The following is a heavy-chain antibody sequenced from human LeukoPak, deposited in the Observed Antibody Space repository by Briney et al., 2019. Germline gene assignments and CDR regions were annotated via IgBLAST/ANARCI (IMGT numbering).Heavy chain of an antibody. D-gene: IGHD3-22*01. CDR3: AKLRITMRDY. V-gene: IGHV3-33*06. CDR1: GFTFSSYG. J-gene: IGHJ4*02. Sequence: GGSLRLSCAASGFTFSSYGMHWVRQAPGKGLEWLAIIWYDGSNKYYADSVKGRFAISRDNSNNTLFLQMNSLRAEDTAVYYCAKLRITMRDYWGQGTLVTVSS. CDR2: IWYDGSNK.